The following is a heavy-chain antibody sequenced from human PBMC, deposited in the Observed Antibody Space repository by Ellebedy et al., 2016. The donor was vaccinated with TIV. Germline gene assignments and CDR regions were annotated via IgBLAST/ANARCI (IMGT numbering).Heavy chain of an antibody. V-gene: IGHV4-59*01. CDR3: ARDSPGPTTAPRGGFDP. Sequence: MPSETLSLTCTVSGGSISSYYWSWIRQPPGKGLEWIGYISYSGSANYNPSLTSRVTISVDTTKNQFSLKLSSVTAADTAVYYCARDSPGPTTAPRGGFDPWGQGTLVTVSS. J-gene: IGHJ5*02. CDR2: ISYSGSA. CDR1: GGSISSYY. D-gene: IGHD4-17*01.